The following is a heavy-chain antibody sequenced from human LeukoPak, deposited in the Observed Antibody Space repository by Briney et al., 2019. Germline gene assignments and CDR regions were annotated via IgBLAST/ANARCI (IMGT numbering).Heavy chain of an antibody. CDR3: AGDGRFGIAARPVY. CDR2: IYYSGST. Sequence: SETLSLTCTVSGGSISSISYYWGWIRQPPGKGLEWIGSIYYSGSTYYNPSLKSRVNISVETSKYQFYLKLRSVTAADTAVYYCAGDGRFGIAARPVYWGQGTRATVSS. CDR1: GGSISSISYY. J-gene: IGHJ4*02. V-gene: IGHV4-39*07. D-gene: IGHD6-6*01.